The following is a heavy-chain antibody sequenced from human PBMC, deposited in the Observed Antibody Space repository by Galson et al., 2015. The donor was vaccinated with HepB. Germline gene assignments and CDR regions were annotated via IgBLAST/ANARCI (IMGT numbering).Heavy chain of an antibody. Sequence: SLRLSCAASGFTFNTYAMHWVRQAPGKGLEWVAVISYDGNNKLYSDSVKGRFTIPRDNSKNTLYLQMNSLRAEDTAVYYCARDTVTHYFDYWGQGTLVTVSS. CDR3: ARDTVTHYFDY. CDR1: GFTFNTYA. J-gene: IGHJ4*02. D-gene: IGHD4-17*01. CDR2: ISYDGNNK. V-gene: IGHV3-30*04.